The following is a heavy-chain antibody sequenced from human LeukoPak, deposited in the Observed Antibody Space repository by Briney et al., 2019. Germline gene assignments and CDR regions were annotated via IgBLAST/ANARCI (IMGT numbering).Heavy chain of an antibody. CDR2: IYSDGST. Sequence: GGSLRLSCAASGFTVSSNYMSCVRQAPGKGLEWVSIIYSDGSTYYADSVKGRFTISRDNSKNTLYLQMNSLRAEDTAVYYCARVTFNYFGSGDAFDIWGQGTMVTVSS. CDR3: ARVTFNYFGSGDAFDI. V-gene: IGHV3-66*01. J-gene: IGHJ3*02. CDR1: GFTVSSNY. D-gene: IGHD3-10*01.